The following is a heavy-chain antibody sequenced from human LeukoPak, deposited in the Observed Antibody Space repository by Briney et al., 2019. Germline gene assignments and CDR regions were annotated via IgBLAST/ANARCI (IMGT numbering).Heavy chain of an antibody. CDR3: AGALSGPRFFFDS. CDR2: IKQDGGEK. D-gene: IGHD2-15*01. J-gene: IGHJ3*02. V-gene: IGHV3-7*04. Sequence: GGSLRLSCAASGFILSRCWMNWVRQAPGKGREWVANIKQDGGEKHHVDSVKGRFTLFRENAKNPLYLQMNSLRAEDAAVYYCAGALSGPRFFFDSWGQGTMVTVSS. CDR1: GFILSRCW.